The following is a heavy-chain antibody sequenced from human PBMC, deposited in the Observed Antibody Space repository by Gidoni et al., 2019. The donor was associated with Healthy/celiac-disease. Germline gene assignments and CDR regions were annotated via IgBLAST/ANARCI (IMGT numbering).Heavy chain of an antibody. V-gene: IGHV4-59*01. J-gene: IGHJ4*02. CDR2: IYYSGST. D-gene: IGHD2-15*01. Sequence: QVQLQESGPGLVKPSETLSLTCTVSGGSISSYYWSWIRQPPGKGLEWIGYIYYSGSTNYNPSLKSRVTISVDTSKNQFSLKLSSVTAADTAVYYCARGGGNSAYWDQGTLVTVSS. CDR3: ARGGGNSAY. CDR1: GGSISSYY.